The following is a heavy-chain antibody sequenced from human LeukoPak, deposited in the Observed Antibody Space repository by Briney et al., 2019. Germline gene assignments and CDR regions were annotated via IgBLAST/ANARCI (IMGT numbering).Heavy chain of an antibody. D-gene: IGHD3-10*01. CDR3: ARRGGSGRSFDY. J-gene: IGHJ4*02. CDR1: VAFDSSGGYY. CDR2: IYYSGCA. Sequence: PSETLSLTCLFTVAFDSSGGYYWRWLRQPPGKGLEWIGHIYYSGCANYNPSLKTRVTITVDTSKNQFSLKVSSVTAADTAVYYCARRGGSGRSFDYWGQGTLVTVSS. V-gene: IGHV4-61*08.